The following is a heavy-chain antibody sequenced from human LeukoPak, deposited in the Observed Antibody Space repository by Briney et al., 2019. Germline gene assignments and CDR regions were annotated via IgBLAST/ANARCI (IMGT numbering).Heavy chain of an antibody. V-gene: IGHV4-59*01. J-gene: IGHJ1*01. D-gene: IGHD3-22*01. CDR1: DGSISSYY. Sequence: PSETLSPTCTVSDGSISSYYWSWIRQPPGKGLEWIGYIYYSGSTNYNASLESRVTISVDTPNNQFSLKLSSVTAADAAVYYCARVVQSTDSSGFYLPEYFQHWGQGTLDTVSS. CDR3: ARVVQSTDSSGFYLPEYFQH. CDR2: IYYSGST.